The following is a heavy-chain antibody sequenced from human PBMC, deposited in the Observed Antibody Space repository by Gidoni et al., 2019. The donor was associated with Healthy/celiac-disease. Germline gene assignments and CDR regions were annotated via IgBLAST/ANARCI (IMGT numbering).Heavy chain of an antibody. V-gene: IGHV3-66*02. J-gene: IGHJ3*02. Sequence: EVQLVESGGGLVQPGGSLRLSCAASGLTVSSNYMSWVRQAPGKGLDWVSVIYSGGSTYYADSVKGRFTISRDNSKNTLYLQMNSLRAEDTAVYYCAREDRGDPGAFDIWGQGTMVTVSS. D-gene: IGHD2-15*01. CDR3: AREDRGDPGAFDI. CDR2: IYSGGST. CDR1: GLTVSSNY.